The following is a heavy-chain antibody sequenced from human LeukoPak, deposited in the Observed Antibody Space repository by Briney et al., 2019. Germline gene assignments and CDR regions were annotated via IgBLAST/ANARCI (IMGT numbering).Heavy chain of an antibody. J-gene: IGHJ4*02. CDR1: GFTFSNYA. Sequence: GGSLRLSCAASGFTFSNYAMHWVRQTPGKGLEYVSPISYNGGSTYYANSVKGRFTISRDNSKNTLYLQMGSLRAEDMAVYYCARRAAADSFYSDYWGQGTLVTVSS. CDR2: ISYNGGST. D-gene: IGHD6-13*01. V-gene: IGHV3-64*01. CDR3: ARRAAADSFYSDY.